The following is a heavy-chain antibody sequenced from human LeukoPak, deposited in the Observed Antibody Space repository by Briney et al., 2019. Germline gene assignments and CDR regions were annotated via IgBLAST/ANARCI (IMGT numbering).Heavy chain of an antibody. CDR1: GYTFTGYY. J-gene: IGHJ3*02. CDR2: INPNSGGT. V-gene: IGHV1-2*02. Sequence: ASVKVSCKASGYTFTGYYMHWVRQAPGQGLEWMGWINPNSGGTNYAQKFQGRVTMTRDTSISTAYMELSRLRSDDTAVYYCARTLVVINDAFDIWGQGTMVTVSS. CDR3: ARTLVVINDAFDI. D-gene: IGHD3-22*01.